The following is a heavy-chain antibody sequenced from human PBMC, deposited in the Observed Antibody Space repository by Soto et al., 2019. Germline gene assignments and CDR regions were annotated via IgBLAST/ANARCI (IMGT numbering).Heavy chain of an antibody. V-gene: IGHV3-33*01. D-gene: IGHD3-16*01. J-gene: IGHJ5*02. CDR2: IWYDGSNK. Sequence: SLRLSCAASGFTFSSYGMHWVRQAPGKGLEWVAVIWYDGSNKYYADSVKGRFTISRDNSKNTLYLQMNSLRAEDTAVYYCARDLNNYGSWFDPWGQGTLVTVSS. CDR1: GFTFSSYG. CDR3: ARDLNNYGSWFDP.